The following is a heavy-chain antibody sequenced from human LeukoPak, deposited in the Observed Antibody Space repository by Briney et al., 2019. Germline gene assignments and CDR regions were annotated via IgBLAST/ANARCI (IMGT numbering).Heavy chain of an antibody. D-gene: IGHD5-24*01. Sequence: PGGSLRLSCVASGFTFNRYAMSWVRHVPGKRLEWVSTFSGPMETTYYAPSVRGRFTMSRDNSKNTLSLQMNSLRVDDTAVYYCARDLNWPGPWGQGTLVTVSS. J-gene: IGHJ5*02. CDR3: ARDLNWPGP. CDR1: GFTFNRYA. V-gene: IGHV3-23*01. CDR2: FSGPMETT.